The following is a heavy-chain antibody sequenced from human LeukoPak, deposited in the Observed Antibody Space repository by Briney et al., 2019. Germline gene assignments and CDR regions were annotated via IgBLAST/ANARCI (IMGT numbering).Heavy chain of an antibody. V-gene: IGHV3-21*01. CDR3: ARDYYDFWSGHSYYFDY. J-gene: IGHJ4*02. Sequence: PGGSLRLSCAASGFTFSSYSMNWVRQAPGKGLEWVSSISSSSSYIYYADSVKGRFTISRDNAKNSLYLQMNSLRAEDTAVYYCARDYYDFWSGHSYYFDYWGQGTLVTVSS. D-gene: IGHD3-3*01. CDR1: GFTFSSYS. CDR2: ISSSSSYI.